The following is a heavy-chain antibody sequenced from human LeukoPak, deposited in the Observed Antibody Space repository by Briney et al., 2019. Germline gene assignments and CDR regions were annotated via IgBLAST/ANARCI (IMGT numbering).Heavy chain of an antibody. D-gene: IGHD5-18*01. Sequence: PEGSLRLSCAASGFSFSSYGMHWVRQAPGKGLEYVSAIKSNGGSTYYANSVKGRFTISRDNSRGTLYLQMGSLRAEDMAVYYCAREGSYGDSDYWGQGTLVTVS. CDR3: AREGSYGDSDY. J-gene: IGHJ4*02. V-gene: IGHV3-64*01. CDR2: IKSNGGST. CDR1: GFSFSSYG.